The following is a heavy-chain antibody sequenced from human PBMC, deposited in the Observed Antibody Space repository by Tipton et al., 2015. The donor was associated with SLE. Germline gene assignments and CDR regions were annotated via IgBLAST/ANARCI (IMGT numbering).Heavy chain of an antibody. CDR2: IYYSGST. CDR1: GGSISGPYH. J-gene: IGHJ3*01. Sequence: TLSLTCTVSGGSISGPYHWTWIRQPPGKGLEWIGYIYYSGSTNYNPSLKSRVTISVHTSKNQFSLRLNSVTAADTAVYFCARDREFLWYETVGDAFEHWGQGKMVTVSS. CDR3: ARDREFLWYETVGDAFEH. V-gene: IGHV4-59*12. D-gene: IGHD6-13*01.